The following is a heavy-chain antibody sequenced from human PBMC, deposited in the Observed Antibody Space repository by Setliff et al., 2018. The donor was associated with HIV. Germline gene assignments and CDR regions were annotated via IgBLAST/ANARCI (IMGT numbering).Heavy chain of an antibody. Sequence: GGSLRLSCAASGFTFSSYAMHWVRQAPGKELEWVAVISYDGSNKYYADSVKGRFTISRDNSKNTLYLQMNSLRAEDTAVYYCARSVIGYYYYGMDVWGQGTLVTVSS. CDR3: ARSVIGYYYYGMDV. D-gene: IGHD3-10*01. CDR2: ISYDGSNK. J-gene: IGHJ6*02. V-gene: IGHV3-30*01. CDR1: GFTFSSYA.